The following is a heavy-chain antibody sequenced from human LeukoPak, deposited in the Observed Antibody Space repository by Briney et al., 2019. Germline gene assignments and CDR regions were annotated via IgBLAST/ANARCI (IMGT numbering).Heavy chain of an antibody. CDR1: GGSFSGYY. CDR3: ARDGCPTTKSGCVGNWFDP. D-gene: IGHD1-26*01. Sequence: SETLSLTCAVYGGSFSGYYWSWIRQPPGKGLEWIGYMYYTGSTNYNPSLKSRLTISVDTSNNQFSLRLSSVTAADTAVYYCARDGCPTTKSGCVGNWFDPWGQGTLVTVSS. CDR2: MYYTGST. J-gene: IGHJ5*02. V-gene: IGHV4-59*01.